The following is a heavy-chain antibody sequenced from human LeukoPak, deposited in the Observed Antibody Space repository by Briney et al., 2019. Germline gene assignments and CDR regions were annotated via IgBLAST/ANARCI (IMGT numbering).Heavy chain of an antibody. V-gene: IGHV1-46*01. CDR2: ISPSGGST. CDR1: GYTFTGYY. Sequence: SAVKVSCKASGYTFTGYYMHWVRQAPGQGLEWMGIISPSGGSTRYAQKFQGRVTMTRDTSPSPVYMELSSLRSEDTAVYYCARGGAITTVRANHWFDPWGQGTLVTVSS. J-gene: IGHJ5*02. D-gene: IGHD3-10*01. CDR3: ARGGAITTVRANHWFDP.